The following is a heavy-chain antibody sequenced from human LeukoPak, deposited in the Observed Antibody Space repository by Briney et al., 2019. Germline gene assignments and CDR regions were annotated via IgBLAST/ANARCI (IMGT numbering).Heavy chain of an antibody. CDR1: RGSLSGAY. J-gene: IGHJ4*02. D-gene: IGHD3-9*01. Sequence: KPSETLSLTCTVQRGSLSGAYWTWIRQPPGKGLEWIGEISHTGSTNYNPSFKSRVTMSADTPKNQLSLNLTSVTAADTAVYYCARGPVRLARPYDYWGQGTLVTVSS. CDR2: ISHTGST. V-gene: IGHV4-34*01. CDR3: ARGPVRLARPYDY.